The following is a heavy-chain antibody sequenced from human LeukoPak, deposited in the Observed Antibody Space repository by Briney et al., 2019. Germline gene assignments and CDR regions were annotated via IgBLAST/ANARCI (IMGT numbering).Heavy chain of an antibody. Sequence: GASVKVSCKASGYAFTRYGISWVRQAPGQGFEWMGWTSGYNGNTNYAQKFQGRVTVTTDTSTSTAYMELRSLRSDDTAVYFCARGYYFGSGSDYTHYFDYWGQGTLVTVSS. V-gene: IGHV1-18*01. D-gene: IGHD3-10*01. CDR2: TSGYNGNT. J-gene: IGHJ4*02. CDR1: GYAFTRYG. CDR3: ARGYYFGSGSDYTHYFDY.